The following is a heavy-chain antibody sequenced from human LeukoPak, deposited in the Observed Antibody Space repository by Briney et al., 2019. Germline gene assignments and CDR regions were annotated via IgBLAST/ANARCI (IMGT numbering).Heavy chain of an antibody. CDR3: AKASAMIVVVSKHFDY. J-gene: IGHJ4*02. Sequence: SETLSLTCTVSGYSISTSYYWGWIRQPPGKGLEWIGSIYHSGNTYYNPSLKSRVTISVDTSKNQFSLKLNSVTAADTAVYYCAKASAMIVVVSKHFDYWGQGTLVTVSA. CDR2: IYHSGNT. V-gene: IGHV4-38-2*02. CDR1: GYSISTSYY. D-gene: IGHD3-22*01.